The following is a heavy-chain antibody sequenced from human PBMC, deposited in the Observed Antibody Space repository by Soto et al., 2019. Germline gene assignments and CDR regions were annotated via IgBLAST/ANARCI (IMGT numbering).Heavy chain of an antibody. CDR3: ARVQYNWNYLRLDY. Sequence: SETLSLTCAVYGGSFSGYYWSWIRQPPGKGLEWIGEINHSGSTNYNPSLKSRVTISVDTSKNQFSLKLSSVTAADTAVYYCARVQYNWNYLRLDYWGQGTLVTVSS. CDR1: GGSFSGYY. D-gene: IGHD1-7*01. J-gene: IGHJ4*02. V-gene: IGHV4-34*01. CDR2: INHSGST.